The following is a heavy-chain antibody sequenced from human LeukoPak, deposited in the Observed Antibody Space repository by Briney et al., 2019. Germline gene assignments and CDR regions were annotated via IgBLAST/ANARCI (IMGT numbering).Heavy chain of an antibody. CDR1: GFTFSSSW. CDR2: IKPDGSEK. V-gene: IGHV3-7*01. CDR3: ARDTVGVTDY. D-gene: IGHD1-26*01. Sequence: GGSLRLSCAASGFTFSSSWMSWVSQAPGKGLEWVTNIKPDGSEKYYVDSVKGRFTISRDNAKNSLYLQMNSLRAEDTALYYCARDTVGVTDYWGQGTLVTVSS. J-gene: IGHJ4*02.